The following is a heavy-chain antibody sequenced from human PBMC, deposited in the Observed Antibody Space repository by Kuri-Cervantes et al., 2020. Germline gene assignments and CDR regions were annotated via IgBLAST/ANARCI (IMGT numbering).Heavy chain of an antibody. CDR2: ISYSGST. V-gene: IGHV4-61*08. D-gene: IGHD2-2*01. Sequence: SETLSLTCTVSGASVTSGGYYWSWIRQPPGKRLELIGCISYSGSTNYSPSLKSRVTISVDTSKNQFSLKLNSVTAADTAVYYCARGGSVVVPAAIERGLCYGMDVWGQGTTVTVSS. J-gene: IGHJ6*02. CDR1: GASVTSGGYY. CDR3: ARGGSVVVPAAIERGLCYGMDV.